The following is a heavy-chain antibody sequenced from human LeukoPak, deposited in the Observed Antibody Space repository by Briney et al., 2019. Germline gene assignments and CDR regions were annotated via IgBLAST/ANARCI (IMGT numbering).Heavy chain of an antibody. CDR2: IIPIFGTA. CDR3: ATEAAAASAYNWFDP. D-gene: IGHD6-13*01. J-gene: IGHJ5*02. V-gene: IGHV1-69*05. Sequence: SVKVSCKASGGTFSSYAISWVRQAPGQGLEWMGRIIPIFGTANYAQKFQGRVTITTDESTSTAYMEPSSLRSEDTAVYYCATEAAAASAYNWFDPWGQGTLVTVSS. CDR1: GGTFSSYA.